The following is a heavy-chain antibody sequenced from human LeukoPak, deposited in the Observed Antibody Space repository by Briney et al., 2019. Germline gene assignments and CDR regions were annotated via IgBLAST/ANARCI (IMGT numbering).Heavy chain of an antibody. D-gene: IGHD4-23*01. CDR2: ISGSGST. V-gene: IGHV4-4*07. J-gene: IGHJ4*02. Sequence: SETLSLTCSVSGDSISYFYWSWIRQAAGKGLEWIGRISGSGSTDYNASLKSRVTMSVDTSKNQLSLKVISVTAADTAVYYCGRGAIVRGGNDFDYWGQGTLVSVSS. CDR3: GRGAIVRGGNDFDY. CDR1: GDSISYFY.